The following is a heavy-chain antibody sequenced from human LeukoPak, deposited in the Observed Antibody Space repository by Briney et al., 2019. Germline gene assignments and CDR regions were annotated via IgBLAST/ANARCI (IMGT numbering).Heavy chain of an antibody. D-gene: IGHD3-9*01. CDR2: IFVGST. V-gene: IGHV3-66*01. J-gene: IGHJ4*02. CDR1: GSRVSDNY. CDR3: VKEARGTTIYY. Sequence: GRSLRLSRAASGSRVSDNYMSWVRQTPRGGLGWVSGIFVGSTYSADSVKRRFTLSRDNSKNTLYHQMDSLRAEDTAVYYCVKEARGTTIYYWGQGTLVTVSS.